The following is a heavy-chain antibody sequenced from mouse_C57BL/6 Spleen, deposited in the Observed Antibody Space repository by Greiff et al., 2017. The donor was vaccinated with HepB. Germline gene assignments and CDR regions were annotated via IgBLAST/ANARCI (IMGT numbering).Heavy chain of an antibody. D-gene: IGHD1-1*01. CDR2: IDPEDGDT. V-gene: IGHV14-1*01. Sequence: DVKLQESGAELVRPGASVKLSCTASGFNIKDYYMHWVKQRPEQGLEWIGRIDPEDGDTEYAPKFQGKATMTADTSSNTAYLQLSSLTSEDTAVYYCTTRGSSSYFDYWGQGTTLTVSS. CDR1: GFNIKDYY. CDR3: TTRGSSSYFDY. J-gene: IGHJ2*01.